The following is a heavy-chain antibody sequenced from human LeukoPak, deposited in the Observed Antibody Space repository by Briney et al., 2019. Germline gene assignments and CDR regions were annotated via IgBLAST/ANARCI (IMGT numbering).Heavy chain of an antibody. V-gene: IGHV3-23*01. J-gene: IGHJ3*02. CDR3: AKGPDIVATNTFDI. CDR2: VSTTGGST. Sequence: GGSLRLSCAASGFTLTTYAMTWVRQAPGKGLEWVSTVSTTGGSTYYADSVKGRFTISRDISKNTLYLQMNSLRVEDTAVYYCAKGPDIVATNTFDIWGQGTMVTVSS. CDR1: GFTLTTYA. D-gene: IGHD5-12*01.